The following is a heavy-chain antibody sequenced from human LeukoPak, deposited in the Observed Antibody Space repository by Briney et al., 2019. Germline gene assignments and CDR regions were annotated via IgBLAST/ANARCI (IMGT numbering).Heavy chain of an antibody. J-gene: IGHJ4*02. Sequence: GGSLRLSCVASGFTFSTYAMSWVRQATGKGLEWVSTIISSGGSTYYADSVKGRFTISRDNSKNTLYLQMNSLRAEDTAIYYCARGFGTSGIDYWGQGTLVTVSS. CDR3: ARGFGTSGIDY. CDR1: GFTFSTYA. V-gene: IGHV3-23*01. D-gene: IGHD1-14*01. CDR2: IISSGGST.